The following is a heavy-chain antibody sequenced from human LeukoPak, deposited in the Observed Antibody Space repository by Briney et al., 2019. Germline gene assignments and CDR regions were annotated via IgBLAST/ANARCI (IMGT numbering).Heavy chain of an antibody. J-gene: IGHJ4*02. CDR1: GGSISSYY. D-gene: IGHD2-15*01. V-gene: IGHV4-59*08. CDR3: AADNPALEF. Sequence: SETLSLTCAVSGGSISSYYWSWIRQPPGKGLEWVGYISYSGSTKYYPYLKRRVTISIGTSKNQSALKLTSGTAADTAVYYCAADNPALEFWGQGTLVTASS. CDR2: ISYSGST.